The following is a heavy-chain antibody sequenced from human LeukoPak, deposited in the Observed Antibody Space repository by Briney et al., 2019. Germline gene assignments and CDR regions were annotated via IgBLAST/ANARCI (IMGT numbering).Heavy chain of an antibody. CDR2: ISGSGGST. V-gene: IGHV3-23*01. Sequence: GSLRLSCAASGFTFSSYAMSWVRQAPGKGLEWVSAISGSGGSTYYADSVKGRFTISRDNSKNTLYLQMNSLGAEDTAVYYCAKEGVAGGWVLYSFDYWGQGTLVTVSS. CDR1: GFTFSSYA. D-gene: IGHD6-19*01. CDR3: AKEGVAGGWVLYSFDY. J-gene: IGHJ4*02.